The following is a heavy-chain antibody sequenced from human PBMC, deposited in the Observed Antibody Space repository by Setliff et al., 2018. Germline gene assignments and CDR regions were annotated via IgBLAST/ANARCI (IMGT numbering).Heavy chain of an antibody. D-gene: IGHD3-16*01. J-gene: IGHJ4*01. CDR3: ARGLVDERTAYPYAEYFQY. V-gene: IGHV4-38-2*02. CDR2: IYHSGNT. CDR1: GDSISSTYH. Sequence: PSETLSLTCNVSGDSISSTYHWGWIRQSPGKGLEWIGTIYHSGNTYYNPSLNSRLTISVDTSKSQFSLKLSSVTAADTAVYYCARGLVDERTAYPYAEYFQYWGDGTLVTVSS.